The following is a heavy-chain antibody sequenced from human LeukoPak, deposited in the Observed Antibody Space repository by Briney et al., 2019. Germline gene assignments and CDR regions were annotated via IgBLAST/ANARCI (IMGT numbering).Heavy chain of an antibody. Sequence: WASVKVSCKASGGTFSSYAISWVRQAPGQGLEWMGGIIPIFGTANYAQKFQGRVTITTDESTSTAYMELSSLRSEDTAVYYWASSALALREPYFDYWGQGTLVTVSS. J-gene: IGHJ4*02. CDR2: IIPIFGTA. CDR1: GGTFSSYA. CDR3: ASSALALREPYFDY. V-gene: IGHV1-69*05. D-gene: IGHD1-14*01.